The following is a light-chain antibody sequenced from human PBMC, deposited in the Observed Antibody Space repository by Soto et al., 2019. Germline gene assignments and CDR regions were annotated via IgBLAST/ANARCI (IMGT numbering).Light chain of an antibody. CDR1: SSDVGGYNY. V-gene: IGLV2-8*01. CDR2: EVT. Sequence: QSALTQPLSASGSPGQSVTISCTGTSSDVGGYNYVTWYQQHPGKAPKLIIYEVTKRPSGVPDRFSGSKSGNTASLTVSGLQLEDEAEYWCSSYAGSINFVVFGGGAQLPV. J-gene: IGLJ2*01. CDR3: SSYAGSINFVV.